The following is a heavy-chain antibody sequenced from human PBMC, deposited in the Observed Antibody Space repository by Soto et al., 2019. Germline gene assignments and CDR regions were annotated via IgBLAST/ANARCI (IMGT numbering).Heavy chain of an antibody. J-gene: IGHJ5*02. V-gene: IGHV4-31*03. Sequence: QVQLQESGPGLVKPSQTLSLTCTVSGGSISSGGYYWSWIRQHPGKGLEWIGYIYYSGSTYYNPSLKSRVTISVDTSKNQFSLKLSSVTAADTAVYYCARVDCSSSRCYEGDWFDPWGQGTLVTVSS. CDR3: ARVDCSSSRCYEGDWFDP. CDR2: IYYSGST. CDR1: GGSISSGGYY. D-gene: IGHD2-2*01.